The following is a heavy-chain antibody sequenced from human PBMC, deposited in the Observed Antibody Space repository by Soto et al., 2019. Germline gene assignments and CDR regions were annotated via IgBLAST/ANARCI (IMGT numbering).Heavy chain of an antibody. CDR2: INAGNGNT. D-gene: IGHD2-21*01. Sequence: GASVKVSCKASGYTFTSYAMHWVRQAAGQRLEWMGWINAGNGNTKYSQKFQGRVTITRDTSASTAYMELSSMRSEVTSVYYCARTTLFRGMDVWGQGTTVTVSS. CDR1: GYTFTSYA. V-gene: IGHV1-3*01. CDR3: ARTTLFRGMDV. J-gene: IGHJ6*02.